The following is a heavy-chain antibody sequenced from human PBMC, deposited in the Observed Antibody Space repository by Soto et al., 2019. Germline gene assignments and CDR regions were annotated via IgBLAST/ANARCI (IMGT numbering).Heavy chain of an antibody. CDR3: AREQGSGWAKYYYYGMDV. J-gene: IGHJ6*02. Sequence: PGGSLRLSCAASGFTFSSYAMHWVRQAPGKGLEWVAVISYDGSNKYYADSVKGRFTISRDNSKNTLCLQMNSLRAEDTAVYYCAREQGSGWAKYYYYGMDVWGQGTTVTVSS. CDR2: ISYDGSNK. V-gene: IGHV3-30-3*01. D-gene: IGHD6-19*01. CDR1: GFTFSSYA.